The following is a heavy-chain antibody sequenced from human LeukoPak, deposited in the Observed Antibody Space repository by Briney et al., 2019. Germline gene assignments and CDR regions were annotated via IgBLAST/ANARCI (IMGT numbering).Heavy chain of an antibody. J-gene: IGHJ6*04. Sequence: GWSLGLSCAASGFTFSNHAMSWVRQAPGKGLEWVSVIGDSGGSTYYADSVKGRFTISRDNSKNTLYLQMNSLRADDTAVYHCAKGGASSPYTYIDVWGKGTTVIVSS. CDR2: IGDSGGST. CDR3: AKGGASSPYTYIDV. D-gene: IGHD6-6*01. CDR1: GFTFSNHA. V-gene: IGHV3-23*01.